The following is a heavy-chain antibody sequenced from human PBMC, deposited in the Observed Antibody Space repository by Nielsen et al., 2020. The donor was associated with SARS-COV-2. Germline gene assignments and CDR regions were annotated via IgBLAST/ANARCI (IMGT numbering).Heavy chain of an antibody. CDR1: GGSFSGYY. D-gene: IGHD6-25*01. J-gene: IGHJ5*02. Sequence: GSLRLSCAVYGGSFSGYYWSWIRQPPGKGLEWIGEINHSGSTNYNPSLKSRVTISVDTSKNQFSLKLSSVTAADTAVYCCARGGDSSGKHQYNWFDPWGQGTLVTVSS. CDR2: INHSGST. V-gene: IGHV4-34*01. CDR3: ARGGDSSGKHQYNWFDP.